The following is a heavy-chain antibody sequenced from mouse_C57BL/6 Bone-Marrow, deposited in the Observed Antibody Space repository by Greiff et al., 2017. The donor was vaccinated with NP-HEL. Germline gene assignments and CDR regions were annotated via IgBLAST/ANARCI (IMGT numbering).Heavy chain of an antibody. J-gene: IGHJ2*01. Sequence: VHVKQSVAELVRPGASVKLSCTASGFNIKNTYMHWVKQRPEQGLEWIGRIDPANGNTKYAPKFQGKATITADTSSNTAYLQLSSLTSEDTAIYYCAKYSLYGSSAFDYWGQGTTLTVSS. V-gene: IGHV14-3*01. D-gene: IGHD1-1*01. CDR3: AKYSLYGSSAFDY. CDR1: GFNIKNTY. CDR2: IDPANGNT.